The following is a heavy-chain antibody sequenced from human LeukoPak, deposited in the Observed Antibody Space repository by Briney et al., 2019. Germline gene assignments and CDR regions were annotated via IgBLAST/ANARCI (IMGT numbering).Heavy chain of an antibody. Sequence: PGGSLRLSCAASGFTFSSDWMSWVRQAPGKGLEWVANINQDGRDKSYVDSVRGRFTISRDNARNSLYLQMNSLRAVDTAMYYCAGGAGYWGQGTLVTVSS. CDR3: AGGAGY. CDR1: GFTFSSDW. J-gene: IGHJ4*02. V-gene: IGHV3-7*01. CDR2: INQDGRDK.